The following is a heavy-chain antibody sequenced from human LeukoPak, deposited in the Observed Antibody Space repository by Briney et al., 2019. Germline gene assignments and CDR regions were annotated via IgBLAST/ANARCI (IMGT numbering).Heavy chain of an antibody. CDR1: GYTFTGYY. CDR2: INPNSGGR. V-gene: IGHV1-2*02. Sequence: SAVKVSCKASGYTFTGYYMHLLRQAPGPGREREGLINPNSGGRNYAQKLQGRVTMPRDTSIRTAYMELSRLRSDDTAVYYCAREYSDILIGYYGGGDHYYYSGMDVWGQGTTVTVSS. CDR3: AREYSDILIGYYGGGDHYYYSGMDV. J-gene: IGHJ6*02. D-gene: IGHD3-9*01.